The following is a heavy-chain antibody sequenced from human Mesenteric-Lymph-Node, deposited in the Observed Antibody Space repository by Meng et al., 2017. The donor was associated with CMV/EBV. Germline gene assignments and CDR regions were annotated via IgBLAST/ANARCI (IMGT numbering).Heavy chain of an antibody. CDR1: GFTFSAYS. Sequence: GESLKISCAASGFTFSAYSMNWVRQAPGKGLEWVSHISGNSYTIYADSVKGRFTISRDNAKKSLYLQMNGLRAEDTALYYCARDLYCTNGICTYHYYGMDVWGQGTTVTVSS. J-gene: IGHJ6*02. CDR3: ARDLYCTNGICTYHYYGMDV. V-gene: IGHV3-48*04. D-gene: IGHD2-8*01. CDR2: ISGNSYTI.